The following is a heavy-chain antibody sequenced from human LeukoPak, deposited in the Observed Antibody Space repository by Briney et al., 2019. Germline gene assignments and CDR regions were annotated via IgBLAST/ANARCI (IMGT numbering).Heavy chain of an antibody. J-gene: IGHJ5*02. V-gene: IGHV4-38-2*02. CDR2: IYHSGTT. CDR3: ARVFNWNRYDCFDP. CDR1: GYSISSGYY. Sequence: SETLSLTCTVSGYSISSGYYWGWIRQPPGKGLEWIGNIYHSGTTYYHPSLNSRVTISVDTSKTQYSLKLSSVTAANTAVYYCARVFNWNRYDCFDPWGEGTLVTVSS. D-gene: IGHD1-20*01.